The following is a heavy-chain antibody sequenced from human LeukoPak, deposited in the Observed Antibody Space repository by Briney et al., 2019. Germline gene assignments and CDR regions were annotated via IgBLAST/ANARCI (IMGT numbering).Heavy chain of an antibody. CDR2: IYYSGST. CDR1: GASITSYY. V-gene: IGHV4-59*01. Sequence: SETLSLTCAVSGASITSYYWSWIRQPPGKGLEWIGYIYYSGSTNYNPSLKSRVTMSVDTSKKQFSLKLSSVTAADTAVYYCARASTVTTYYFDYWGQGTLVTVSP. J-gene: IGHJ4*02. D-gene: IGHD4-17*01. CDR3: ARASTVTTYYFDY.